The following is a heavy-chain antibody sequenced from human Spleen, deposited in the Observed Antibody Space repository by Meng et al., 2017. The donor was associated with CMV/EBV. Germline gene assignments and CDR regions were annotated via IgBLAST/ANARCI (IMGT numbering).Heavy chain of an antibody. CDR1: GFTFSSYA. CDR3: AKGSTIAAAVELDY. CDR2: ISGSGGST. J-gene: IGHJ4*02. V-gene: IGHV3-23*01. D-gene: IGHD6-13*01. Sequence: GGSLRLSCAASGFTFSSYAMSWVRQAPGKGLEWVSAISGSGGSTYYADSVKGRFTISRDNSKNTLYVQMNSLRAEDTAVYYCAKGSTIAAAVELDYWGQGTLVTVSS.